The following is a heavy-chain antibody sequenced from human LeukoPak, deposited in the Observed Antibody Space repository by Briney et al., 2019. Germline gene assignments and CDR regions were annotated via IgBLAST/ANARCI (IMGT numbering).Heavy chain of an antibody. CDR1: GGSFSGYY. CDR3: ARGIAAVVGFDY. J-gene: IGHJ4*02. D-gene: IGHD6-13*01. CDR2: INHSGST. V-gene: IGHV4-34*01. Sequence: SETLSLTCAVYGGSFSGYYWSWIRQPPGKGLEWIGEINHSGSTNYNPSLKSRVTISVDTSKNQFSLKLSSVTAADTAVYYCARGIAAVVGFDYWGQGTLVTVSP.